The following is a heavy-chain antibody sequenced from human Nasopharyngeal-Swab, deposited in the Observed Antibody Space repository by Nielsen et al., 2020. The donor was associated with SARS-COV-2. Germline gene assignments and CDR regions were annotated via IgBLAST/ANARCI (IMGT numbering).Heavy chain of an antibody. D-gene: IGHD6-19*01. J-gene: IGHJ6*02. CDR1: GYTFTGYY. CDR3: ARSVAGTTHYYYYYGMDV. CDR2: INPNSGGT. V-gene: IGHV1-2*06. Sequence: ASVNVSCMASGYTFTGYYIHWVRQAPGQGLEWMGRINPNSGGTNYAQKFQGRVTMTRDTSISTAYMELSRLRSDDTAVYYCARSVAGTTHYYYYYGMDVWGQGTTVTVSS.